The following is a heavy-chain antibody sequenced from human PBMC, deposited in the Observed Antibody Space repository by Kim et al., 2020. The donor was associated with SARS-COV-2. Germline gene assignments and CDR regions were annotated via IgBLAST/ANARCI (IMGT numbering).Heavy chain of an antibody. Sequence: ASVKVSCKASGYTFTSYDINWVRQATGQGLEWMGWMNPNSGNTGYAQKFQGRVTMPRNTSISTAYMELSSLRSEDTAVYYCARFHRYCSSTSCLYHYYYYGMDDWGQGTTVTVSS. D-gene: IGHD2-2*01. J-gene: IGHJ6*02. CDR2: MNPNSGNT. CDR1: GYTFTSYD. CDR3: ARFHRYCSSTSCLYHYYYYGMDD. V-gene: IGHV1-8*01.